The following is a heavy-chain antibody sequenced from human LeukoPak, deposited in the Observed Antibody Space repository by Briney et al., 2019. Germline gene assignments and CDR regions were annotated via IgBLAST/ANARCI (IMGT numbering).Heavy chain of an antibody. D-gene: IGHD5-18*01. V-gene: IGHV4-59*08. Sequence: PSETLSLTCTVSGGSISSYYWSWIRQPPGKGLEWIGYIYYSGSTNYNPSLKSRVTISVDTSKNQFSLKLSSVTAADTAVYYCARHLGSEWIQLNFDYWGQGTLVTVSS. J-gene: IGHJ4*02. CDR2: IYYSGST. CDR3: ARHLGSEWIQLNFDY. CDR1: GGSISSYY.